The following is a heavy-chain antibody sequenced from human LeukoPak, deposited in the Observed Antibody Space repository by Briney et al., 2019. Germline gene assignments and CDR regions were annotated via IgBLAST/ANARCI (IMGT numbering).Heavy chain of an antibody. CDR1: GGSFSGYY. CDR3: ARGRPSRTRFGELLCFDY. Sequence: SETLSLTCAVYGGSFSGYYWSWIRQPPGKGLEWIGEINHSGSTNYNPSLKSRVTISVDTSKDQFSLKLSSVTAADTAVYYCARGRPSRTRFGELLCFDYWGQGTLVTVSS. J-gene: IGHJ4*02. V-gene: IGHV4-34*01. CDR2: INHSGST. D-gene: IGHD3-10*01.